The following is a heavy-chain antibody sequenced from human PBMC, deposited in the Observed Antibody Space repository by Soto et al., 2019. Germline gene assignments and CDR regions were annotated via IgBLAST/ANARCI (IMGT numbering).Heavy chain of an antibody. V-gene: IGHV3-48*02. CDR2: ISSSSSTI. Sequence: PGGSLRLSCAASGFTFSSYSMNWVRQAPGKGLEWVSYISSSSSTIYYADSVKGRFTISRDNAKNSLYLQMNSLRDEDTAGYYCAREGSPPGGGWSYNWFDPWGQGTLVSVS. CDR3: AREGSPPGGGWSYNWFDP. D-gene: IGHD6-19*01. J-gene: IGHJ5*02. CDR1: GFTFSSYS.